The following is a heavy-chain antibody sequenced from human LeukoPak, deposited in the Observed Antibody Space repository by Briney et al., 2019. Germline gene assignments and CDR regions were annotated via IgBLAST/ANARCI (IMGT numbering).Heavy chain of an antibody. Sequence: GASVKVSCKASGYTFTSYGISWVRQAPGQGLEWMGWISAYNGNTNYARKLQGRVTVTTDTSTSTAYMELRSLTSGDTAVYYCTRDRPDYCSSTSCYPYYYYYMDVWGKGTTVTVSS. CDR2: ISAYNGNT. CDR1: GYTFTSYG. CDR3: TRDRPDYCSSTSCYPYYYYYMDV. V-gene: IGHV1-18*01. D-gene: IGHD2-2*01. J-gene: IGHJ6*03.